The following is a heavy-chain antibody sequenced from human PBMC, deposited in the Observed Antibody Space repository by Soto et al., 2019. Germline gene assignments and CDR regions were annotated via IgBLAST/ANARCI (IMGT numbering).Heavy chain of an antibody. CDR2: MRYSGSS. D-gene: IGHD4-17*01. V-gene: IGHV4-31*03. CDR1: GGFVDSGGYY. Sequence: QVQLQESGPGLVKPSRTLTLTCTVSGGFVDSGGYYWTWFRHLPGKGREWIGYMRYSGSSYYNPFLESRVTMSFDTSKNNLSLKLSSVTAADTAVYYCAIPEGDPRHFGDYGRSGWGAFDIWGQGTMVTVSS. CDR3: AIPEGDPRHFGDYGRSGWGAFDI. J-gene: IGHJ3*02.